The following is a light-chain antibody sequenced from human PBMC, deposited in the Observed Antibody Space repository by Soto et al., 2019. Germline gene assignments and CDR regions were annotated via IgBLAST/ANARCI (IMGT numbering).Light chain of an antibody. CDR1: STNIGAGYA. Sequence: QSVLTQPPSVSGAPGQRVTISCTGDSTNIGAGYAVHWYQHPPLTAPKLLIYDDDNRPSGVSARFSGSKSGASASLAITGLQADDEAYYYCQSFDSGLSGSWLFGGGTKLTVL. J-gene: IGLJ3*02. CDR3: QSFDSGLSGSWL. CDR2: DDD. V-gene: IGLV1-40*01.